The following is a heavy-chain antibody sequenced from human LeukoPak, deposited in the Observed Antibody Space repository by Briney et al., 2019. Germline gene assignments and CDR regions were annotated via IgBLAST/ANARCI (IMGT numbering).Heavy chain of an antibody. CDR3: ARGRGVATILDY. CDR2: INPSGGST. J-gene: IGHJ4*02. V-gene: IGHV1-46*01. Sequence: GASVKVSCKASGYTFTSSYMHWVRQAPGQGLEWMGIINPSGGSTSYAQKFQGRVTMTRDTSTSTVYMELSSLTSEDTAVYYCARGRGVATILDYWGQGTLVTVSS. D-gene: IGHD5-12*01. CDR1: GYTFTSSY.